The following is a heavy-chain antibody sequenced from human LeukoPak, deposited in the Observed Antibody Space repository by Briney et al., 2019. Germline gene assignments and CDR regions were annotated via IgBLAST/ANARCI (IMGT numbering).Heavy chain of an antibody. J-gene: IGHJ6*03. CDR3: AKDLLAYCGGGCYSSTGSYMDV. D-gene: IGHD2-21*02. Sequence: GGSLRLSCAASGFTFSSYAMSWVRQAPGKGLEWVSAISGSGGSTYYADSVKGRFTISRDNSKNTLYLQMNSLRAEDTAVYYCAKDLLAYCGGGCYSSTGSYMDVWGKGTTVTVSS. V-gene: IGHV3-23*01. CDR2: ISGSGGST. CDR1: GFTFSSYA.